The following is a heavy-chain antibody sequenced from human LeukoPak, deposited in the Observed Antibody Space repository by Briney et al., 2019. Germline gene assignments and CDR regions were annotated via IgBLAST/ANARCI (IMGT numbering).Heavy chain of an antibody. CDR1: GYSFTSYG. Sequence: ASVKVSCKASGYSFTSYGITWVRQAPGQGLEWMGWISAYNGYTNYAQKLQGRVTMTTDTSTSTAYMELRSLRSDDTAVYYCARDGGASGSYYYYYYYMDVWGKGTTVTVSS. V-gene: IGHV1-18*01. CDR3: ARDGGASGSYYYYYYYMDV. D-gene: IGHD1-26*01. J-gene: IGHJ6*03. CDR2: ISAYNGYT.